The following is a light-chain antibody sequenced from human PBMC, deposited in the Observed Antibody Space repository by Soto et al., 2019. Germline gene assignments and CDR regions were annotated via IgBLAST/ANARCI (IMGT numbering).Light chain of an antibody. CDR3: QQDGSSGT. CDR1: QSVSRNY. CDR2: RAS. J-gene: IGKJ1*01. V-gene: IGKV3-20*01. Sequence: LTQSPGTLSLSTGETATLSSRASQSVSRNYLAWYQQKPGHAPKVLIGRASSRGTGIPDRFSGSGSGTDFTLTICRLEPEDFAVYYCQQDGSSGTFCQGTKVDVK.